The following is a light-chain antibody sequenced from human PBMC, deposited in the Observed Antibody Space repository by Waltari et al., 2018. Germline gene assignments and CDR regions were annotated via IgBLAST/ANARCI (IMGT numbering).Light chain of an antibody. Sequence: QSALTQPASVSGSRGQSITISCTGTSSDVGSYNYVSWYQQHPGKAPKLMIYDVSKRPSGVSNRFSGSKSGNTASLTISGLQAEDEADYYCTSYTSSNIYVFGTGTKVTVL. J-gene: IGLJ1*01. V-gene: IGLV2-14*01. CDR1: SSDVGSYNY. CDR2: DVS. CDR3: TSYTSSNIYV.